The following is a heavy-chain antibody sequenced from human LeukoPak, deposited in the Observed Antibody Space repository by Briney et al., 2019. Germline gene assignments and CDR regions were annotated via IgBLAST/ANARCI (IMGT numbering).Heavy chain of an antibody. J-gene: IGHJ4*02. CDR2: IHFRNSPI. Sequence: GGSLRLSCAASGFIFSTYNMIWVRQAPGKGLEWLSYIHFRNSPIYYADSVKGRFTISRDNAKNSLYLQMNSLRAEDTAVYYCARSGVVVTATRDYWGQGTLVTVSS. CDR1: GFIFSTYN. V-gene: IGHV3-48*04. D-gene: IGHD2-21*02. CDR3: ARSGVVVTATRDY.